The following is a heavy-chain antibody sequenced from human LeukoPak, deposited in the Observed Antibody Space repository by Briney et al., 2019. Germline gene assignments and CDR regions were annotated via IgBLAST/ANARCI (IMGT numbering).Heavy chain of an antibody. CDR3: TRLTGADVFDI. CDR2: IRSKANNYAT. V-gene: IGHV3-73*01. Sequence: GGSLRLSCATSAFTFSGSAIHWVRQASGKGLEWVGRIRSKANNYATAYAASVEGRFTISRDDSKSTAYLQMNSLKTEDTAVYYCTRLTGADVFDIWGQGTMVTVSS. J-gene: IGHJ3*02. D-gene: IGHD3-10*01. CDR1: AFTFSGSA.